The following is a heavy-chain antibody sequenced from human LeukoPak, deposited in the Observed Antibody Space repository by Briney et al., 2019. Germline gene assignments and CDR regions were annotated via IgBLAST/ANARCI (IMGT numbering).Heavy chain of an antibody. CDR2: ISHNGDRI. J-gene: IGHJ5*02. V-gene: IGHV3-23*01. Sequence: GGSLRLSCAASGYTFSNYAMTWVRQAPGKRLVWVSGISHNGDRIYYADSVKGRFTISRDNSKNTLYLQMNSLRPEDTALYYCAKDSVAAAGTAWFGPWGQGTLVTVSS. CDR1: GYTFSNYA. CDR3: AKDSVAAAGTAWFGP. D-gene: IGHD6-13*01.